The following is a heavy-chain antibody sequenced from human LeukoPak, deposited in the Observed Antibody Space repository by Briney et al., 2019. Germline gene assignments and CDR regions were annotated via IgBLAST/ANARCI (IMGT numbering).Heavy chain of an antibody. CDR3: ARDLGGWYLGYYYYYMDV. J-gene: IGHJ6*03. D-gene: IGHD6-19*01. Sequence: SETLSLTCTVSGGSINSYYWSWIRQPAGKGLEWIGRIYTSGSTNYNPSLKSRVTISVDTSKNQFSLKLSSVTAADTAVYYCARDLGGWYLGYYYYYMDVWGKGTTVTISS. CDR2: IYTSGST. CDR1: GGSINSYY. V-gene: IGHV4-4*07.